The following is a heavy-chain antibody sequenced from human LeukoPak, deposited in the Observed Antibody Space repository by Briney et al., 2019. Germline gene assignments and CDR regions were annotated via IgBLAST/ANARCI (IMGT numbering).Heavy chain of an antibody. CDR3: ARDPVPGIAAAGTH. CDR2: ISSSSSYI. CDR1: GFTFSSYS. V-gene: IGHV3-21*01. J-gene: IGHJ4*02. D-gene: IGHD6-13*01. Sequence: GGSLRLSCAASGFTFSSYSMNWVRQAPGKGLEWVSSISSSSSYIYYADSVKARFTISRDNAKNSLYLQMNSLRAEDTAVYYCARDPVPGIAAAGTHWGQGTLVTVSS.